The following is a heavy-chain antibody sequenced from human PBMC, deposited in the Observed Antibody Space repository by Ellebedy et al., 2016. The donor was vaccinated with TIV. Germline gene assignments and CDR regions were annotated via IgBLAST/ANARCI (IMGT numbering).Heavy chain of an antibody. CDR2: MNPKSGHT. J-gene: IGHJ5*02. D-gene: IGHD2-2*01. CDR1: GYTFTNYD. Sequence: ASVKVSCTTSGYTFTNYDISWVRQATGQGLEWMGWMNPKSGHTGYAQKFLGRLTLTRNTSVNTAYMELSSLKFEDTAVYYCARRRCCSSTTCKVKTIFGMMTPSPIDTWGRGTLVTVSS. CDR3: ARRRCCSSTTCKVKTIFGMMTPSPIDT. V-gene: IGHV1-8*01.